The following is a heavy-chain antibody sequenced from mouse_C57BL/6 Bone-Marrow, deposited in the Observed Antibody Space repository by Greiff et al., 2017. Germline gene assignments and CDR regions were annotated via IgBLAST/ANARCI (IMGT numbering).Heavy chain of an antibody. CDR1: GFTFTDYY. D-gene: IGHD4-1*01. J-gene: IGHJ1*03. V-gene: IGHV7-3*01. CDR2: IRNKANGYTT. CDR3: ARYGANCESLYWYFDV. Sequence: DVMLVESGGGLVQPGGSLSLSCAASGFTFTDYYMSWVRQPPGKALEWLGFIRNKANGYTTEYSASVKGRITISRDNSQSILYLQMNALRAEDSATYYCARYGANCESLYWYFDVWGTGTTVTVSS.